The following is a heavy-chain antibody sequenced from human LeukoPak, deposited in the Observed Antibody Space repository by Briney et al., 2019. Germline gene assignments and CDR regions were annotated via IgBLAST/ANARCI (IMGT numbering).Heavy chain of an antibody. Sequence: SETLSLTCTVSGDSISGYYWSWIRQPPGKGLEWISNIYYSGTTNHNPSLKSRVTISVDTSKNQFSLKLSSVTAADTAVYYCARLISGVGYFDYWGQGTLVTVSS. J-gene: IGHJ4*02. CDR3: ARLISGVGYFDY. CDR2: IYYSGTT. D-gene: IGHD3-10*01. V-gene: IGHV4-59*08. CDR1: GDSISGYY.